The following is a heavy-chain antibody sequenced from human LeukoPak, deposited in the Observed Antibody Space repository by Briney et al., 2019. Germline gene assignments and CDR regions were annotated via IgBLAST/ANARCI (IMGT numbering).Heavy chain of an antibody. V-gene: IGHV3-66*01. D-gene: IGHD6-6*01. CDR1: GFTFSNYA. CDR2: IYSGGST. Sequence: GGSLRLSCAASGFTFSNYAMNWVRQAPGKGLEWVSVIYSGGSTYYADSVKGRFTISRDNSKNTLYLQMNSLRAEDTAVYYCARDPRPSYYYGMDVWGQGTTVTVSS. CDR3: ARDPRPSYYYGMDV. J-gene: IGHJ6*02.